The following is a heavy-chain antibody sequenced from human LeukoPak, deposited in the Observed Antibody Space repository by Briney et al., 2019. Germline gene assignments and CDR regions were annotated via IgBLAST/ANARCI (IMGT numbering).Heavy chain of an antibody. J-gene: IGHJ5*02. CDR3: ARDNLYYYDSSGYLKTNWFDP. CDR2: IYTSGST. V-gene: IGHV4-4*07. D-gene: IGHD3-22*01. Sequence: SETLSLTCAVYGGSFSGYYWSWIRQPAGKGLEWIGRIYTSGSTNYNPSLKSRVTMSVDTSKNQFSLKLSSVTAADTAVYYCARDNLYYYDSSGYLKTNWFDPWGQGTLVTVSS. CDR1: GGSFSGYY.